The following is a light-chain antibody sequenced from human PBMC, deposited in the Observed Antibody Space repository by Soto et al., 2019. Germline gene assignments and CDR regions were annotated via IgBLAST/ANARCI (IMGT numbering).Light chain of an antibody. CDR1: QGIGDA. CDR2: GAS. CDR3: LQHNGYPRT. J-gene: IGKJ1*01. Sequence: DIQMTQSPSSLSASVGDRVTITCRASQGIGDALGWYQQKPGKAPKRLIYGASILQSGVPSRFSGSGSETEFTLTIRSLQPEDFATYYCLQHNGYPRTFGQGTKVEVK. V-gene: IGKV1-17*01.